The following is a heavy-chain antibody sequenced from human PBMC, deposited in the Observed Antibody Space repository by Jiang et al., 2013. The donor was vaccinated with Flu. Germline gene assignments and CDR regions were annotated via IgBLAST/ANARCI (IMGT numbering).Heavy chain of an antibody. CDR3: ARDMWDQQWLVSPYYYGMDV. Sequence: LLKPSETLSLTCTVSGGSVSSGSYCWSWIRQPPGKGLEWIGYIYYSGSTNYNPSLKSRVTISVDTSKNQFSLKLSSVTAADTAVYYCARDMWDQQWLVSPYYYGMDVWGQGTTVTVSS. V-gene: IGHV4-61*01. D-gene: IGHD6-19*01. CDR1: GGSVSSGSYC. J-gene: IGHJ6*02. CDR2: IYYSGST.